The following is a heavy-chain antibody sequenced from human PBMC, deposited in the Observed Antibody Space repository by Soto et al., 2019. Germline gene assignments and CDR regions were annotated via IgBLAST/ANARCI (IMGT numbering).Heavy chain of an antibody. J-gene: IGHJ6*03. CDR2: MNPNSGNT. D-gene: IGHD3-10*01. Sequence: APVKVSCKASGYTFTSYDINWVRQATGQGLEWMGWMNPNSGNTGYAQKFQGRVTMTRNTSISTAYMELSSLRSEDTAVYYCAWIAMVRGVMVVGYYYYYMDVWGKGTTVTVSS. CDR1: GYTFTSYD. CDR3: AWIAMVRGVMVVGYYYYYMDV. V-gene: IGHV1-8*01.